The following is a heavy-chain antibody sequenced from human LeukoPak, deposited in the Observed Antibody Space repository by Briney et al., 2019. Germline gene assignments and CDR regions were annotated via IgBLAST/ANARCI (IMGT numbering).Heavy chain of an antibody. CDR3: ARRDNWGYFDY. V-gene: IGHV4-39*01. Sequence: PSETLSLTCTVSCGSISSSSYYWGWIRQPPGKGLEWIGSIYYSGSTYYNPSLKSRVTISVDTSKNQFSLKLSSVTAADTAVYYCARRDNWGYFDYWGQGTLVTVSS. D-gene: IGHD7-27*01. CDR1: CGSISSSSYY. J-gene: IGHJ4*02. CDR2: IYYSGST.